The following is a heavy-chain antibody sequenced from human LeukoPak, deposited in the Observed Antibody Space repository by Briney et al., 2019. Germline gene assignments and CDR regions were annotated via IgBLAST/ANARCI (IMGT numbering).Heavy chain of an antibody. Sequence: PSETLSLTCTVSGGSISSSSYYWGWIRPPPGKGLEWIGSIYYSGSTYYNPSLKSRVTISVDTSKNQFSLKLSSVTAADTAVYYCARHIGCSSTSCYIWFDPWGQGTLVTVSS. CDR3: ARHIGCSSTSCYIWFDP. CDR2: IYYSGST. J-gene: IGHJ5*02. CDR1: GGSISSSSYY. V-gene: IGHV4-39*01. D-gene: IGHD2-2*02.